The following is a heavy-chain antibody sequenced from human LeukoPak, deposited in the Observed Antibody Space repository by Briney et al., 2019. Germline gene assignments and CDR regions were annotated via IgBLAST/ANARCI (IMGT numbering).Heavy chain of an antibody. J-gene: IGHJ4*02. Sequence: SETLSLTCTVSGGSISSYYWSWIRQPPGKGLEWIGYIYYSGSTNYNPSLKSRVTISVGTSKNQFSLKLSSVTAADTAVYYCARDSGSGSYYFDYWGQGTLVTVSS. CDR2: IYYSGST. CDR3: ARDSGSGSYYFDY. D-gene: IGHD1-26*01. CDR1: GGSISSYY. V-gene: IGHV4-59*01.